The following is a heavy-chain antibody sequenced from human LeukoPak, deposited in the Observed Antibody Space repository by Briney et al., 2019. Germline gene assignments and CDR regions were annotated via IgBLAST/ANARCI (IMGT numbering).Heavy chain of an antibody. CDR1: GGSISSYY. J-gene: IGHJ4*02. Sequence: SETLSLTCTVSGGSISSYYWSWIRQPPGKGLEWIGYIFYSGSTNYNPSLKSRVTISVDTSKNQVSLRLNSATAEDTAVYYCARRRSGWYYYFDYWGQGTPVTVSS. CDR3: ARRRSGWYYYFDY. D-gene: IGHD6-19*01. V-gene: IGHV4-59*08. CDR2: IFYSGST.